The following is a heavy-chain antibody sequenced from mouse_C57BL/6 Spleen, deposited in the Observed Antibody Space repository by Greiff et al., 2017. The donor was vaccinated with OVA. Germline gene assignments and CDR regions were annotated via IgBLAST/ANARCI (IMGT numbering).Heavy chain of an antibody. V-gene: IGHV1-26*01. CDR3: ARNYYGSSSFDY. CDR1: GYTFTDYY. D-gene: IGHD1-1*01. Sequence: EVKLQQSGPELVKPGASVKISCKASGYTFTDYYMNWVKQSHGKSLEWIGDINPNNGGTSYNQKFKGKATLTVDKSSSTAYMELRSLTSEDSAVYYCARNYYGSSSFDYWGQGTTLTVSS. CDR2: INPNNGGT. J-gene: IGHJ2*01.